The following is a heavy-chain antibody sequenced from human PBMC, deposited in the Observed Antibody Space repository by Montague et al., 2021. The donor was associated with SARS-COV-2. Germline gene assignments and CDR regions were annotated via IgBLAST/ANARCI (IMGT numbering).Heavy chain of an antibody. J-gene: IGHJ4*02. V-gene: IGHV4-39*07. CDR2: IHIGGTS. CDR3: ARSRDWYLGN. D-gene: IGHD3-9*01. Sequence: SETLSLTCTFSGDSISSGGYFWGWIRQPPGKGLEWIASIHIGGTSYLNPSLKSRVTISIDSSKNQFSLNVTSVTAADTAVYFCARSRDWYLGNWGQGTLASVSS. CDR1: GDSISSGGYF.